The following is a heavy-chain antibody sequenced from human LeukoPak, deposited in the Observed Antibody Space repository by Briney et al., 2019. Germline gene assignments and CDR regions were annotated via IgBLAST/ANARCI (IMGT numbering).Heavy chain of an antibody. Sequence: GRSLRLSCAASGFTFSSYGMHWVRQAPGKGLEWVAVIRYDGSNKYYADSVKGRFTISRDNSKNTLYLQMNSLRAEDTAVYYCAKDRERVWFGELMFWGQGTLVTVSS. J-gene: IGHJ4*02. D-gene: IGHD3-10*01. CDR2: IRYDGSNK. CDR1: GFTFSSYG. V-gene: IGHV3-33*06. CDR3: AKDRERVWFGELMF.